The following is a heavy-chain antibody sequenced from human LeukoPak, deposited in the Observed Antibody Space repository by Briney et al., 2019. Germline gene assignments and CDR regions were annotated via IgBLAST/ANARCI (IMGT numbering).Heavy chain of an antibody. V-gene: IGHV3-74*01. CDR1: GFTFSSYW. CDR2: INSDGSST. D-gene: IGHD6-13*01. J-gene: IGHJ4*02. Sequence: GGSLRLSCAASGFTFSSYWMHWVRQAPGKGLVWVSRINSDGSSTSYADSVKGRFTISRDNAKNTLYLQMNSLRAEDTAVYYCAEETAAGDFDYWGQGTLVTVSS. CDR3: AEETAAGDFDY.